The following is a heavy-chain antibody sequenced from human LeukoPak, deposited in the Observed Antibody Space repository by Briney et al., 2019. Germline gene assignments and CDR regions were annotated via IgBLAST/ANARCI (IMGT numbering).Heavy chain of an antibody. D-gene: IGHD5-18*01. J-gene: IGHJ6*02. CDR2: ISWNSGSI. CDR3: AKDIQLWAGMDV. Sequence: PGGSLRLSCAASGLTFDDYAMHWVRQAPGKGLEWVSGISWNSGSIGYADSVKGRFTISRDNAKNSLYLEMNSLRAEDTALYYCAKDIQLWAGMDVWGQGTTVTVSS. V-gene: IGHV3-9*01. CDR1: GLTFDDYA.